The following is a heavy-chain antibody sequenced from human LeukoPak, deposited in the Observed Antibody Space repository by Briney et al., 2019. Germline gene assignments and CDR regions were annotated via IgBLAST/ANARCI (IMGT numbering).Heavy chain of an antibody. CDR1: GFTFSSYA. D-gene: IGHD3-22*01. CDR3: AKDNSYDSSGYYFDY. CDR2: ISGSGGST. V-gene: IGHV3-23*01. Sequence: GGSLRLSCAASGFTFSSYAMSWVRQAPGKGLEWVSAISGSGGSTYNADSVKGRFTISRDNSKNTLYLQMNSLRAEDTAVYYCAKDNSYDSSGYYFDYWGQGTLVTVSS. J-gene: IGHJ4*02.